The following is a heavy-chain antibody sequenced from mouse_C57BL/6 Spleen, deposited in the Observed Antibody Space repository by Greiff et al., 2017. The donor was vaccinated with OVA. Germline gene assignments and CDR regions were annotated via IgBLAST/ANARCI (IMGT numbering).Heavy chain of an antibody. J-gene: IGHJ3*01. V-gene: IGHV3-6*01. CDR1: GYSITSGYY. Sequence: ESGPGLVKPSQSLSLTCSVTGYSITSGYYWNWIRQFPGNKLEWMGYLSYDGSNNYNPSFKNRISITRDTSKNQFFLKLKSVTTEDKATDYGARGGGLPWFAYWGQGTLVTVSA. CDR2: LSYDGSN. D-gene: IGHD2-4*01. CDR3: ARGGGLPWFAY.